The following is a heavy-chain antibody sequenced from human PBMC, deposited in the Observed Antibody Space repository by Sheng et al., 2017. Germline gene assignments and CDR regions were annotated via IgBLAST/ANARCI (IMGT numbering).Heavy chain of an antibody. D-gene: IGHD1-26*01. J-gene: IGHJ4*02. Sequence: QIQLVESGGGVVQPGRSLRLSCTASGFPFSSYYMHWVRQAPGRGLEWVAQIWFDETRTFYADSVKGRFTVSRDNSNNTLFLQMNSLRAEDTAVYYCARDVRSGNIDYWGQGTLVTVSS. CDR2: IWFDETRT. CDR3: ARDVRSGNIDY. CDR1: GFPFSSYY. V-gene: IGHV3-33*01.